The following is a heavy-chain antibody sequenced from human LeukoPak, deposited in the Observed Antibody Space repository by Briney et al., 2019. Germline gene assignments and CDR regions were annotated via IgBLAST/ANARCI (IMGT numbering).Heavy chain of an antibody. CDR2: IYPRDGST. CDR3: ARDRPTVKDYYYGMDV. J-gene: IGHJ6*02. D-gene: IGHD4-11*01. Sequence: ASVKVSCKASGYTFTSNYIHWVRQAPGQGLEWMGMIYPRDGSTSYAQKFQGRVTVTRDTSTSTVYMELSSLRSEDTAVYYCARDRPTVKDYYYGMDVWGQGTTVTVSS. CDR1: GYTFTSNY. V-gene: IGHV1-46*01.